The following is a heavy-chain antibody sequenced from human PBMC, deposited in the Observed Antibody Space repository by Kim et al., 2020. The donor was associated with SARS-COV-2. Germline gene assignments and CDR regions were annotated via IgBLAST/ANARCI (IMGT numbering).Heavy chain of an antibody. V-gene: IGHV1-46*01. CDR2: INPSGGST. J-gene: IGHJ4*02. CDR3: ARDRELDFDY. D-gene: IGHD3-3*02. CDR1: GYTFTSYY. Sequence: ASVKVSCKASGYTFTSYYMHWVRQAPGQGLEWMGIINPSGGSTSYAQKFQGRVTMTRHTSPSTVYMELSSLRSQDTAGYYCARDRELDFDYWGQGTLVTV.